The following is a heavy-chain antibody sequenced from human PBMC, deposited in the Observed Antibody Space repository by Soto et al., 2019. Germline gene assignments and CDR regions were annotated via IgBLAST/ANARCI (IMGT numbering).Heavy chain of an antibody. J-gene: IGHJ3*02. CDR2: ITGNSAAI. V-gene: IGHV3-48*01. Sequence: GGSLRLSCAASGFTFSHYSMNWVRQAPGKGLEWVSYITGNSAAIYYSDSVKGRFTISRDNAKNSLYLQMNSLRAEDTAVYFCARDKDYVFDIWGQGTMVTVSS. CDR1: GFTFSHYS. CDR3: ARDKDYVFDI.